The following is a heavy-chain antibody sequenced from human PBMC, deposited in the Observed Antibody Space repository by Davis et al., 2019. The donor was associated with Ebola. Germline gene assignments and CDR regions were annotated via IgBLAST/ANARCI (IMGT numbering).Heavy chain of an antibody. J-gene: IGHJ4*02. Sequence: PGGSLRLSCAASGFTVSSNYMSWVRQAPGKGLEWVSAISGSGNSVYYADSVKGRFTISRDNSKNTLYLQMNSLRAEDTAVYYRARDPQWLPQGGRYFDYWGQGTLVTVSS. D-gene: IGHD6-19*01. CDR2: ISGSGNSV. V-gene: IGHV3-66*03. CDR3: ARDPQWLPQGGRYFDY. CDR1: GFTVSSNY.